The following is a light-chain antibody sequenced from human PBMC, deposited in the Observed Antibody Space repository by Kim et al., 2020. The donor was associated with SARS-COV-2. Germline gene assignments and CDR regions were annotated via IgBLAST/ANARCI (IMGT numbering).Light chain of an antibody. V-gene: IGLV3-1*01. CDR1: KLGDKY. CDR3: QAWDSSTAV. CDR2: QDS. Sequence: SYELTQPPSVSVSPGQTASITCSGDKLGDKYACWYQQKPGQSPVLVIYQDSKRPSGIPERFSGSNSGNTATLTISGTHAMDEADYYCQAWDSSTAVFVGG. J-gene: IGLJ2*01.